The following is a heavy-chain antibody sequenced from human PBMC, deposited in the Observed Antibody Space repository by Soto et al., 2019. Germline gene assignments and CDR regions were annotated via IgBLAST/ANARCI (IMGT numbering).Heavy chain of an antibody. Sequence: QVQLVQSGAEVKKPGASAKVSCKASGYTFSSSDISWVRQAPGQGLEWMGWISANTGNTNYAQRLQGSLTMTADTSMTTADMELRRLRSDDTAVYYCALGGPISGSYWGGDYWGQGTLVTVSS. CDR1: GYTFSSSD. CDR2: ISANTGNT. CDR3: ALGGPISGSYWGGDY. V-gene: IGHV1-18*01. J-gene: IGHJ4*02. D-gene: IGHD1-26*01.